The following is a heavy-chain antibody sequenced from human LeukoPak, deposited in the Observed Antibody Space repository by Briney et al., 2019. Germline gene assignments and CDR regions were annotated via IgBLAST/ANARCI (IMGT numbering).Heavy chain of an antibody. V-gene: IGHV4-4*07. CDR3: ARDDSGFDP. CDR1: GGSISSYY. CDR2: IYTSGST. Sequence: SETLSLTCTVSGGSISSYYWSWIRQPAGKGLEWIGRIYTSGSTYTPALKSRVTMSLDTSKNQFSLKVNSVTAADTAVYYCARDDSGFDPWGQGTLVTVSS. J-gene: IGHJ5*02. D-gene: IGHD2-21*02.